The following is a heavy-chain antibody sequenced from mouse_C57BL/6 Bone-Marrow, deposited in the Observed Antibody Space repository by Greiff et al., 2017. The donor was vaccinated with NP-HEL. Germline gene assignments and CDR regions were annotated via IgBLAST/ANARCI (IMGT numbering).Heavy chain of an antibody. J-gene: IGHJ1*03. D-gene: IGHD4-1*01. CDR1: GFTFSDFY. V-gene: IGHV7-1*01. Sequence: EVKLMESGGGLVQSGRSLRLSCATSGFTFSDFYMEWVRQAPGKGLEWIAASRNKANDYTTEYSASVKGRFIVSRDTSQSILYLQMNALRAEGTAIYYCARDNWDWYFDVWGTGTTVTVSS. CDR3: ARDNWDWYFDV. CDR2: SRNKANDYTT.